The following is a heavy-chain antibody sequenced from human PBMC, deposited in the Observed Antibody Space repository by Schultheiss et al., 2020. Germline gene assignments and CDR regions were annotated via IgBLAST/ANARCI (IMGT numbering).Heavy chain of an antibody. J-gene: IGHJ4*02. V-gene: IGHV3-23*01. CDR2: LSGGGGAA. CDR3: AREIYDSTWYPVFDY. CDR1: GFTFSSYG. Sequence: GGSLRLSCAASGFTFSSYGMSWVRQAPGKGLEWVSTLSGGGGAAFYADSVKGRFTISRDNSKNTLYMQMKSLRAEDTAIYYCAREIYDSTWYPVFDYWGQGTLVTVSS. D-gene: IGHD6-13*01.